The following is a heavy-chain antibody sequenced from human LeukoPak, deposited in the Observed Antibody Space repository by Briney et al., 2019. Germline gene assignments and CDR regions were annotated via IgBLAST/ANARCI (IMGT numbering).Heavy chain of an antibody. V-gene: IGHV3-48*03. J-gene: IGHJ5*02. CDR1: GFTFSSYE. CDR2: ISSSGSTI. CDR3: AREAPGFDP. Sequence: GGSLGLSCAASGFTFSSYEMNWVRQAPGKGLEWVSYISSSGSTIYYADSVKGRFTISRDNAKNSLYLQMNSLRAEDTAVYYCAREAPGFDPWGQGTLVTVSS.